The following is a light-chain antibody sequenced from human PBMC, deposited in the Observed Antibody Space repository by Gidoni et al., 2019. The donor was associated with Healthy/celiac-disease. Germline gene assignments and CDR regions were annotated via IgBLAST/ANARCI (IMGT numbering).Light chain of an antibody. CDR1: QSVLYSSNNKNY. V-gene: IGKV4-1*01. CDR3: QQYYSTPPLYT. CDR2: WAS. J-gene: IGKJ2*01. Sequence: DSVMTQYPDYRGVSLGERATINCKSSQSVLYSSNNKNYLAWYQQKPGQPPKLLIYWASTRESGVPDRFSGSGSGTDFTLTISSLQAEDVAVYYCQQYYSTPPLYTFGQGTKLEIK.